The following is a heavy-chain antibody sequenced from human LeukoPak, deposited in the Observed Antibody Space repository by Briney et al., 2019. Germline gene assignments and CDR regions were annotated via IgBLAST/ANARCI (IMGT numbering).Heavy chain of an antibody. CDR1: GGSISSGEYY. J-gene: IGHJ6*02. V-gene: IGHV4-30-4*01. CDR2: IYYSGST. D-gene: IGHD3-9*01. Sequence: SETLSLTCTVSGGSISSGEYYWSWIRQPPGKGLEWIGYIYYSGSTYYNPSLKSRVTISVDTSKNQFSLKLSSVTAADTAVYYCARDRTRLVYYYYGMDVWGQGTTVTVSS. CDR3: ARDRTRLVYYYYGMDV.